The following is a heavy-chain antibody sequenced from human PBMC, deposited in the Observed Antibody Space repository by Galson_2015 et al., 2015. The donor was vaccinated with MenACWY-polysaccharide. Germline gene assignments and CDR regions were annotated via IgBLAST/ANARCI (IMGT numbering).Heavy chain of an antibody. CDR3: AKVGPRSSWTMGLDY. CDR1: GFGFSAYG. V-gene: IGHV3-23*01. D-gene: IGHD6-13*01. Sequence: SLRLSCAASGFGFSAYGMSWVRQAPGRGLEWVSGRGSGGGLYSADSVKGRFTVSRDNSKNTLYLQMNNLRAEDTAVYYCAKVGPRSSWTMGLDYWGQGTLVTVSS. CDR2: RGSGGGL. J-gene: IGHJ4*02.